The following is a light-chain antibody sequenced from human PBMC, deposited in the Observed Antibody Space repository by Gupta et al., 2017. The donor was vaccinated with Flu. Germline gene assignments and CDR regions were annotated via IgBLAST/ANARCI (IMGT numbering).Light chain of an antibody. CDR1: SSDVGGYNY. V-gene: IGLV2-14*01. CDR3: NSYTSSSTLV. CDR2: EVS. Sequence: QSALTQPASVSGSPGQSITISCTGTSSDVGGYNYVSWYQQHPGKPPKVMIYEVSYRPSGVSNRFSGSKSGNTASLTISGLQVEDEADYYCNSYTSSSTLVFGTGTKVTVL. J-gene: IGLJ1*01.